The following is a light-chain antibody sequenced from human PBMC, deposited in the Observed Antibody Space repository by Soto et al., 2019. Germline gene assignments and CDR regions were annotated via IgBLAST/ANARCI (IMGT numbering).Light chain of an antibody. CDR3: SSYTSSGTLGFV. Sequence: QSVLTQPASVSGSPGQSITISCTGTSSDVGGYNYVSWYQQHPGKAPKLMIYEVSNRPSGVSNRFSGSKSGNTASLTISGLQAEDEADYYCSSYTSSGTLGFVFGTGTKLTVL. CDR1: SSDVGGYNY. J-gene: IGLJ1*01. CDR2: EVS. V-gene: IGLV2-14*01.